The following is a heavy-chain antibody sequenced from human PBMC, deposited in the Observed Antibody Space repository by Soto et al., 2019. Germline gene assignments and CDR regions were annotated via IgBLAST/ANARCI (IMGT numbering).Heavy chain of an antibody. Sequence: QLQLQESGPGLVKPSETLSLTCTVSGDSISSSNYYWGWIRQPPGKGLEWIGSIYYSGSTYYNPSLKSRVTISVDTSKNQFSLKLSSVTAADTAVYYCARLGLAAAFLMSWGQGTLVTVSS. CDR1: GDSISSSNYY. CDR2: IYYSGST. CDR3: ARLGLAAAFLMS. V-gene: IGHV4-39*01. D-gene: IGHD6-13*01. J-gene: IGHJ4*02.